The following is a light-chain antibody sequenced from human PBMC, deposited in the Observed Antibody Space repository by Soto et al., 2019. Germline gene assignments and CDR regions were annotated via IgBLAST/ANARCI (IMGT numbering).Light chain of an antibody. J-gene: IGKJ1*01. CDR2: DAS. CDR1: QTVGRY. CDR3: QQSYSAPWT. V-gene: IGKV3-11*01. Sequence: DIVLTQSPATLSLSPGDRVTLSCRASQTVGRYLSWYQHSPGQGPRLLVYDASNRATGVPARFSGSGSETDFTLTISSLEPEDFATYYCQQSYSAPWTFGQGTKVQVK.